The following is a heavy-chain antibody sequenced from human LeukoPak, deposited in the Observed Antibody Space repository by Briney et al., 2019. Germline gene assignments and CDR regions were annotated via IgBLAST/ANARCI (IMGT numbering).Heavy chain of an antibody. CDR1: DGSISSSY. CDR2: IYYSASI. J-gene: IGHJ2*01. Sequence: SETLSLTCTVPDGSISSSYWSWIRQPPGKGLEWIGYIYYSASIHYNASLNSRVTISVDTSQTEFSLNLGSVCTPETAACSSARDEASRRDWYFDLCGRGTLVTVSS. CDR3: ARDEASRRDWYFDL. V-gene: IGHV4-59*01.